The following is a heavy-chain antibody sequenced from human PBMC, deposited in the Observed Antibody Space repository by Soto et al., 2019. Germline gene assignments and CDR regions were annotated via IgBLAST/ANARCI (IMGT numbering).Heavy chain of an antibody. V-gene: IGHV1-18*01. J-gene: IGHJ4*02. CDR2: IXTYNGXK. Sequence: XSVKVSCKASGCTFTRYGISWVRQAPGQGLEWMGWIXTYNGXKNYEQKLQGXXTMTTETSXSTASVEMRSLRYDDTDVYYCARDWAAAGHFDYWGKGTLVTVYS. CDR1: GCTFTRYG. D-gene: IGHD6-13*01. CDR3: ARDWAAAGHFDY.